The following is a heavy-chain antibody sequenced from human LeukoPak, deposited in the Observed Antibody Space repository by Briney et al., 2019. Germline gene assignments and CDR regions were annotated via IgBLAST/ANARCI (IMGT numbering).Heavy chain of an antibody. CDR2: IFPSGGEI. CDR3: AKDRPPFPYCGGDCAIWGVWDY. J-gene: IGHJ4*02. Sequence: PGGSLRLSCAASGFTFSTFAMLWVRQPRGKGLEWVSSIFPSGGEIHYADSVRGRFTISRDNSKSTLSLQMNSLRSEDTAVYYCAKDRPPFPYCGGDCAIWGVWDYWGQGSLVTVSS. D-gene: IGHD2-21*02. V-gene: IGHV3-23*01. CDR1: GFTFSTFA.